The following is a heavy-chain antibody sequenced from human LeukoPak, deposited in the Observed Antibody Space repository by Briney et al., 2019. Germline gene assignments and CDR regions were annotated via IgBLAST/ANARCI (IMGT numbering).Heavy chain of an antibody. CDR1: GGSISTGSYY. CDR2: INHSGST. D-gene: IGHD6-19*01. Sequence: ASETLSLTCTVSGGSISTGSYYWSWIRQPPGKGLEWIGEINHSGSTNYNPSLKSRVTISVDTSKNQFSLKLSSVTAADTAVYYCARGVYSSGWYPYYYYYMDVWGKGTTVTISS. V-gene: IGHV4-39*07. J-gene: IGHJ6*03. CDR3: ARGVYSSGWYPYYYYYMDV.